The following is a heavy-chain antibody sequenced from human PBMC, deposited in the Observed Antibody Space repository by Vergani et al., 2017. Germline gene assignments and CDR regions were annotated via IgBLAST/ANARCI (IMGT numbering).Heavy chain of an antibody. J-gene: IGHJ6*03. CDR2: IYYSGST. Sequence: QVQLQESGPGLVKPSQTLSLTCTVSGGSISSGGYYWSWIRQHPGKGLEWIGYIYYSGSTNYNPPLKSRVTISVDTSKNQFSLELSAVTAADTAVYYCASSPTPLITFGGVLSYYYYYMDVWGKGP. CDR1: GGSISSGGYY. V-gene: IGHV4-31*03. D-gene: IGHD3-16*01. CDR3: ASSPTPLITFGGVLSYYYYYMDV.